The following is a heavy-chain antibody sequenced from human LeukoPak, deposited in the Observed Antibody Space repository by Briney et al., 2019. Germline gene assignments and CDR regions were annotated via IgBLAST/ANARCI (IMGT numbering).Heavy chain of an antibody. CDR2: ITISSTYI. CDR1: GFTFSSYS. CDR3: TRAHDYSNCVPGY. Sequence: PGGSLRLSCAASGFTFSSYSMNWVRPAPGKGLEWVSSITISSTYISYADSVKGRFTSSRDNAKNSLYLQMNSLRAEDTAVYYCTRAHDYSNCVPGYWGHGTLVTVSS. V-gene: IGHV3-21*01. D-gene: IGHD4-11*01. J-gene: IGHJ4*01.